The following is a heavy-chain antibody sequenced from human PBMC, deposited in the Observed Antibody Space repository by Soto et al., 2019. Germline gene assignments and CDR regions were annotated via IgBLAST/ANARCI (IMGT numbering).Heavy chain of an antibody. J-gene: IGHJ4*02. Sequence: GASVTVSCQASGYTFTSYGISWVRQAPGQGLEGMGWISAYNGNTNYAQKLQGRVTMTTDTSTSTAYMELRSLRSDDTAVYYCARINSKNLNCGGDCSPDYWGQGTLVTVSS. CDR2: ISAYNGNT. CDR3: ARINSKNLNCGGDCSPDY. CDR1: GYTFTSYG. D-gene: IGHD2-21*02. V-gene: IGHV1-18*01.